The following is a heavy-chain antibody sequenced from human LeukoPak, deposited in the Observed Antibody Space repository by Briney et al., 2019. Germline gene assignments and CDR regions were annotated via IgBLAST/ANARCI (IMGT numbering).Heavy chain of an antibody. CDR2: IYYSGST. Sequence: PSETLSLTCTVSGGSISSSSYYWGWIRQPPGKGLEWIGSIYYSGSTYYNPSLKSRVTISVDTSKNQLSLKLSSVTAADTAVYYCARLGYGYDFWSGYSQRWFDPWGQGTLVTVSS. V-gene: IGHV4-39*01. CDR3: ARLGYGYDFWSGYSQRWFDP. D-gene: IGHD3-3*01. CDR1: GGSISSSSYY. J-gene: IGHJ5*02.